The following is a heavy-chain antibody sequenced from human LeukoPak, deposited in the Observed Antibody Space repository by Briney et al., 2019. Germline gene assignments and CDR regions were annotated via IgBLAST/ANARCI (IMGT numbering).Heavy chain of an antibody. Sequence: ASVKVSCKASGYTFTGYYMHWVRQAPGQGLEWMGWINPNSRGTNCAQKFQGRVTMTRDTSISTAYMELSRLRSDDTAVYYCARDPNDYGDYSTQAQKDYWGQGTLVTVSS. CDR3: ARDPNDYGDYSTQAQKDY. J-gene: IGHJ4*02. D-gene: IGHD4-17*01. CDR2: INPNSRGT. CDR1: GYTFTGYY. V-gene: IGHV1-2*02.